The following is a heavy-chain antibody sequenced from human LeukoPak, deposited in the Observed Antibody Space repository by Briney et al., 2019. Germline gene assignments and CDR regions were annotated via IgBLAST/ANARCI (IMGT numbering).Heavy chain of an antibody. Sequence: GGSLRLSCTASEFTVSRNYMLWVRKAPGKGLEWVSLIFINGDTHYADSVKGRFTISRDTSKNTVSLQMNSLRVEGTAMYYCTRDQMNYWGQGTLVTVSS. CDR2: IFINGDT. CDR1: EFTVSRNY. CDR3: TRDQMNY. V-gene: IGHV3-53*01. J-gene: IGHJ4*02. D-gene: IGHD5-24*01.